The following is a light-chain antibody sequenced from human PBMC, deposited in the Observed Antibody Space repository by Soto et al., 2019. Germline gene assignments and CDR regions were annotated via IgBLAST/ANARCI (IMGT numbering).Light chain of an antibody. J-gene: IGLJ2*01. CDR2: EVS. Sequence: QSALTQPASMSGSPGQSITISCTGTSSDVGGYNYVSWYQQHPDRAPKLIIYEVSNRPSGVSIRFSGSKSANTASLTISGLXXXXEADYYCSSYSTTYTVLFGGGTKLTV. CDR1: SSDVGGYNY. V-gene: IGLV2-14*01. CDR3: SSYSTTYTVL.